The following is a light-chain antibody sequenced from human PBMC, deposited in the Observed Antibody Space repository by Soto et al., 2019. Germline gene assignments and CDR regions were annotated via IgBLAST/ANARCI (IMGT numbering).Light chain of an antibody. CDR3: QQSYSIPYT. V-gene: IGKV1-39*01. CDR2: VVS. Sequence: DIQLTQSPSSLSASVGDRVTITCRASQTISRNLNWYQQKQGEAPKLLMYVVSTLQAGVPSRFSGSESGTDYTLTISNLQPDDFATYYCQQSYSIPYTFGRGTKLEIK. J-gene: IGKJ2*01. CDR1: QTISRN.